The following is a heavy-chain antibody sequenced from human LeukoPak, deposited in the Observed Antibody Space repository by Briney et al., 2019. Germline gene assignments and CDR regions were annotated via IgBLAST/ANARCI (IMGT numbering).Heavy chain of an antibody. D-gene: IGHD2-15*01. CDR1: GFTFSSYV. J-gene: IGHJ4*02. Sequence: GGSLRLSCAASGFTFSSYVMSWVRQAPGKGLEWVSAISGSGGSTYYADSVKGRFTISRDNSKNTLYLQMNSLRAEDTAVYYCAKYIVVVVAATHFDYWGQGTLVTVSS. V-gene: IGHV3-23*01. CDR2: ISGSGGST. CDR3: AKYIVVVVAATHFDY.